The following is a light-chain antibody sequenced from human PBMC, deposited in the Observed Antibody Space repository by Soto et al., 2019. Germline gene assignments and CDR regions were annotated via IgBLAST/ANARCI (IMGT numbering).Light chain of an antibody. V-gene: IGKV3-15*01. CDR3: QQYNNWPPGT. CDR2: GAS. J-gene: IGKJ1*01. Sequence: EIVLTQSPATLSLSPGERATLYCRASQSVSSTLAWYQQKPGQAPRLLIYGASTRATGIPARFSGSGSGTEFTLTISSLQSEDFAVYYCQQYNNWPPGTFGQGTKVDI. CDR1: QSVSST.